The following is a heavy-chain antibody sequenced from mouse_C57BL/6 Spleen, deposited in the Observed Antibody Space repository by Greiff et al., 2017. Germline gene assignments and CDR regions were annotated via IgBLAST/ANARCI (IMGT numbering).Heavy chain of an antibody. CDR3: ASRNYYWNYSMDY. J-gene: IGHJ4*01. V-gene: IGHV5-17*01. Sequence: EVQRVESGGGLVKPGGSLKLSCAASGFTFSDYGMHWVRQAPEKGLEWVANISSGSSTSYYADTVKGRITLSRDNAKNTLFMQMTRLMSDDTAMYFYASRNYYWNYSMDYWGQGTSLTVSS. CDR1: GFTFSDYG. CDR2: ISSGSSTS. D-gene: IGHD1-1*01.